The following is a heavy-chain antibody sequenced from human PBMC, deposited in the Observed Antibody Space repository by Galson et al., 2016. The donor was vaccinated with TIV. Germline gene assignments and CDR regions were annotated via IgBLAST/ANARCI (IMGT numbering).Heavy chain of an antibody. V-gene: IGHV1-24*01. CDR2: FDPEAGRT. D-gene: IGHD3-22*01. CDR3: ATVAWFPGLSLDS. Sequence: SVKVSCKVSGYTLSEIAMHWVRQAPGKGLEWMGGFDPEAGRTIYAQKFHGRVTVTEGTATDTAYMEVNNLRSDDTAVYHCATVAWFPGLSLDSWGQGTLVTVSS. CDR1: GYTLSEIA. J-gene: IGHJ4*02.